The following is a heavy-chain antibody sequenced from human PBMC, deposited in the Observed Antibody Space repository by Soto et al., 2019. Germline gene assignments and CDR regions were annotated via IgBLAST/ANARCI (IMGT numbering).Heavy chain of an antibody. V-gene: IGHV3-7*03. J-gene: IGHJ6*02. CDR3: ARAPHGMDV. CDR1: GFTLGSYW. CDR2: IKVDGSEQ. Sequence: EVQLVESGGGWVWRGGSLRLSCAASGFTLGSYWMNWVRQPPGKGLEWVANIKVDGSEQYYADSVKGRFTISRDNTKNSLHLQMHSLTDGDTAMYYCARAPHGMDVWGRGTTVTVSS.